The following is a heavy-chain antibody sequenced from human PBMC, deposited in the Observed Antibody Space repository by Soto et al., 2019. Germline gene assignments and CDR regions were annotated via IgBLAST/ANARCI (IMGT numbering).Heavy chain of an antibody. Sequence: SVKVSCKASGYTFTTYYMHWVRQAPGQGLEWMGIINPSGGTTGFAQKFQGRVTMTRDTSTSTVYMELSSLRSEDTAVYYCARDVLGGYYGMDVWGQGTTVTVSS. CDR1: GYTFTTYY. J-gene: IGHJ6*02. D-gene: IGHD3-16*01. V-gene: IGHV1-46*01. CDR3: ARDVLGGYYGMDV. CDR2: INPSGGTT.